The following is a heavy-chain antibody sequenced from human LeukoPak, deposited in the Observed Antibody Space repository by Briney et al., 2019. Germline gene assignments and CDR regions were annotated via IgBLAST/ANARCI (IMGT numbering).Heavy chain of an antibody. Sequence: VASVKVSCKASGYTFTSYGISWVRQAPGQGLEWMGWISAYNGNTNYAQKLQGRVTMTTATPTSTAYMELRSLRSDDTAVYYCASAEPGSGSYIPFDYWGQGTLVTVSS. D-gene: IGHD3-10*01. CDR3: ASAEPGSGSYIPFDY. CDR2: ISAYNGNT. V-gene: IGHV1-18*01. J-gene: IGHJ4*02. CDR1: GYTFTSYG.